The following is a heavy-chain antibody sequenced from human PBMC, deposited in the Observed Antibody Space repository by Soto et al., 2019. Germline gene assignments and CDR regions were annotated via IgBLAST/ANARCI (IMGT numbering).Heavy chain of an antibody. D-gene: IGHD3-10*01. V-gene: IGHV4-59*01. CDR3: ARVETLRFGEYPDAFDI. J-gene: IGHJ3*02. CDR1: GGSISSYY. Sequence: SETLSLTCTVSGGSISSYYWSWIRQPPGKGLGWIGYIYYSGSTNYNPSLKSRVTISVDTSKNQFSLKLSSVTAADTAVYYCARVETLRFGEYPDAFDIWGQGTMVTVSS. CDR2: IYYSGST.